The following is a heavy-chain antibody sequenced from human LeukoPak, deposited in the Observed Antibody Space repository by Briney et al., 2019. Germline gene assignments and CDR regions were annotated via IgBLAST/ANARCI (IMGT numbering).Heavy chain of an antibody. CDR2: IYTSGST. Sequence: PSQTLSLTCTVSGGSISSGSYYWSWIRQPAGKGLEWIERIYTSGSTNYNPSLKSRVTISADTSKNQFSLKLSSVTAADTAVYYCARVACSSTSCSYDAFDIWGQGTMVTVSS. D-gene: IGHD2-2*01. V-gene: IGHV4-61*02. J-gene: IGHJ3*02. CDR1: GGSISSGSYY. CDR3: ARVACSSTSCSYDAFDI.